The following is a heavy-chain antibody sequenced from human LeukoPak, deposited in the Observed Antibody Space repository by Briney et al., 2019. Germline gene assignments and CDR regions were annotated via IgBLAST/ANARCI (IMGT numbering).Heavy chain of an antibody. CDR3: ARLPYSSSWYWFDP. CDR1: GGSISSYY. V-gene: IGHV4-59*08. Sequence: PSETLSLTCTVSGGSISSYYWSWIRQPPGKGLEWIGYIYYSGSTNYNPFLKSRVTISVDTSKNQFSLKLSSVTAADTAVYYCARLPYSSSWYWFDPWGQGTLVTVSS. D-gene: IGHD6-13*01. J-gene: IGHJ5*02. CDR2: IYYSGST.